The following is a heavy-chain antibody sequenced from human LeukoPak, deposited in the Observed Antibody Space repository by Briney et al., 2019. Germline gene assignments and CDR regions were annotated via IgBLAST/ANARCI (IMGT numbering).Heavy chain of an antibody. CDR2: ISYDGSNK. CDR1: GFTFSSYG. CDR3: AKDSKAAAGTQGYYYYGMDV. D-gene: IGHD6-13*01. Sequence: GGSLRLSCAASGFTFSSYGMHWVRQAPGKGLEWVAVISYDGSNKYYADSVKGRFTISRDNSKNTLHLQMNSLRAEDTAVYYCAKDSKAAAGTQGYYYYGMDVWGQGTTVTVSS. V-gene: IGHV3-30*18. J-gene: IGHJ6*02.